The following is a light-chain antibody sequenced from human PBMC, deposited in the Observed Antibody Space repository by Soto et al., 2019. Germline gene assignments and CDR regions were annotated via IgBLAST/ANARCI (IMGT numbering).Light chain of an antibody. CDR2: GAS. J-gene: IGKJ4*01. CDR3: QQYVDSPET. V-gene: IGKV3-20*01. Sequence: DIVLTQSPGTLSLSPGERATLSCRASQSVSSNTLAWYQQKPGQAPRLLIYGASTRATGIPDRFSGSGSGTDFTLIISRLEPEDFGVYYCQQYVDSPETFGGGTKVEIK. CDR1: QSVSSNT.